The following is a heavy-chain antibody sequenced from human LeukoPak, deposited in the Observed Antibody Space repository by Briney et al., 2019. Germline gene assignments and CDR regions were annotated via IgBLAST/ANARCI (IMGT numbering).Heavy chain of an antibody. V-gene: IGHV4-34*01. D-gene: IGHD6-19*01. J-gene: IGHJ4*02. CDR2: INHSGST. Sequence: SETLSLTCAVYGGSFSGYYWSWIRQPPGKGLEWIGEINHSGSTNYNPSLRSRVTISVDTSKNQFSLKLSSVTAADTAVYYCARHLGYSSGWVRPWGQGTLVTVSS. CDR1: GGSFSGYY. CDR3: ARHLGYSSGWVRP.